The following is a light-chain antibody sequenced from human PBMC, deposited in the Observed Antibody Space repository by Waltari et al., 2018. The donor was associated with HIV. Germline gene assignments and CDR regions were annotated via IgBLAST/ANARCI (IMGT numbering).Light chain of an antibody. V-gene: IGLV2-14*01. CDR3: CSHAAFNMLL. CDR1: SSDVGGYNY. J-gene: IGLJ2*01. CDR2: EVS. Sequence: QSALTQPASVSGSPGQSITISCTGASSDVGGYNYVSWYQQHPGKAPKLIIYEVSNRPSGLSVRFSGSRSGNTASLTISGLQADDDAVYYCCSHAAFNMLLFGGGTKVTVL.